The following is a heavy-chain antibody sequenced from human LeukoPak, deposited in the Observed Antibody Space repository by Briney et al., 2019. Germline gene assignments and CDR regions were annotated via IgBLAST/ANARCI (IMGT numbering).Heavy chain of an antibody. CDR3: ARVPRQWLVPDY. D-gene: IGHD6-19*01. Sequence: SETLSLTCTVSGGSISSGGYYWSWIRQPPGKGLEWIGYIYHSGSTYYNPSLKSRVTISVDRSKNQFSLKLSSVTAADTAVYYCARVPRQWLVPDYWGRGTLVTVSS. CDR1: GGSISSGGYY. CDR2: IYHSGST. V-gene: IGHV4-30-2*01. J-gene: IGHJ4*02.